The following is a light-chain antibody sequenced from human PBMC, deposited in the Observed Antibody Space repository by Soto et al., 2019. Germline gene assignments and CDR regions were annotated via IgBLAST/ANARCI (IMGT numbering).Light chain of an antibody. J-gene: IGKJ1*01. CDR3: QHYVTSLTT. Sequence: SVLTQSPVTLSFSPREMATLSCGASQSVTSNYLAWYQQKPGQAPRLLIFGASIRVTGIPDRFIGSGSGTDFTLTISRLEPEDFAVYYCQHYVTSLTTFGQGTKVDIK. V-gene: IGKV3-20*01. CDR2: GAS. CDR1: QSVTSNY.